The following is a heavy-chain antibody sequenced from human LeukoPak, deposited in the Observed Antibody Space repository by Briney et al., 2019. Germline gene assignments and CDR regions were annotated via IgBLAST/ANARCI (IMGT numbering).Heavy chain of an antibody. J-gene: IGHJ3*02. Sequence: GGSLRLSCAASGFTFSSYWMSWVRQAPGKGLEWVANIKQDGSEKYYVDSVKGRFTISRGNAKNSLYLQMNSLRAEDTAVYYCARDYYGSGSSCAFDIWGQGTMVTVSS. CDR1: GFTFSSYW. V-gene: IGHV3-7*01. D-gene: IGHD3-10*01. CDR2: IKQDGSEK. CDR3: ARDYYGSGSSCAFDI.